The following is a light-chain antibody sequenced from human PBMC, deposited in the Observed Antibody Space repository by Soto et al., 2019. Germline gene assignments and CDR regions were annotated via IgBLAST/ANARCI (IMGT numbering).Light chain of an antibody. Sequence: EIVMPQSPATLSSSPGEKATLSCRASQSVSNSLAWYQQNPDQAPLVLIYFASTRATGIPARVSASGSGTEFTLTTSSLQSEDFAVYYGQQYNKSPLTFGGGTKVHIQ. CDR1: QSVSNS. V-gene: IGKV3D-15*01. CDR3: QQYNKSPLT. J-gene: IGKJ4*01. CDR2: FAS.